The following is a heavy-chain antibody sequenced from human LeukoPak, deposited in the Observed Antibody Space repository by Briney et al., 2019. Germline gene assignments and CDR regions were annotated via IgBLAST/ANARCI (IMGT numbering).Heavy chain of an antibody. CDR1: GYTLTELS. V-gene: IGHV1-24*01. Sequence: ASVKVSCKVSGYTLTELSMHWVRQAPGKGLEWMGGFDPEDGETIYAQTFQGRVTMTEDTSTDTAYMELSSLRSEDTAVYYCATGVPFPGDYFDYWGQGTLVTVSS. CDR3: ATGVPFPGDYFDY. D-gene: IGHD2-21*01. CDR2: FDPEDGET. J-gene: IGHJ4*02.